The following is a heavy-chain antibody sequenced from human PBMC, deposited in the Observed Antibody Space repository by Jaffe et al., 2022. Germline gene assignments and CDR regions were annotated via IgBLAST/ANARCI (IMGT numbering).Heavy chain of an antibody. CDR1: GYSISSGYY. V-gene: IGHV4-38-2*01. CDR3: ARADMTTVVRGD. CDR2: IYHSGST. D-gene: IGHD4-17*01. J-gene: IGHJ4*02. Sequence: QVQLQESGPGLVKPSETLSLTCAVSGYSISSGYYWGWIRQPPGKGLEWIGSIYHSGSTYYNPSLKSRVTISVDTSKNQFSLKLSSVTAADTAVYYCARADMTTVVRGDWGQGTLVTVSS.